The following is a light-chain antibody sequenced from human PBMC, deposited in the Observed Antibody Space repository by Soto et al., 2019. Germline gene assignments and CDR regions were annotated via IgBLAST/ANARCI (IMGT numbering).Light chain of an antibody. Sequence: EIVVTQSSTTLSLSPRDKVSLSFRANQTISNTLAWYQQKPGQAPRLLIYAASTRATGVSARFSGSGSGTEFTLTISSLQSEDFTIYYCQYYNNWLATFGGGTKV. CDR3: QYYNNWLAT. CDR1: QTISNT. J-gene: IGKJ4*01. V-gene: IGKV3-15*01. CDR2: AAS.